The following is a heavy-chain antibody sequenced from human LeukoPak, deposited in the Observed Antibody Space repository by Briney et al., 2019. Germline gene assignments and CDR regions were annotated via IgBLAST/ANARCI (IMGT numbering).Heavy chain of an antibody. J-gene: IGHJ5*02. D-gene: IGHD5-18*01. V-gene: IGHV1-46*01. CDR1: GYIFTSYF. CDR2: INLSGGRT. Sequence: GASVKVSCKASGYIFTSYFMHWVRQAPGQGLEGRGLINLSGGRTRYAQQFQGRVTMTRDMPTSTVYMELSSLRSEDTAVYYCARALPHRRLMDTTMEQHWFDPWGQGTLVTVSS. CDR3: ARALPHRRLMDTTMEQHWFDP.